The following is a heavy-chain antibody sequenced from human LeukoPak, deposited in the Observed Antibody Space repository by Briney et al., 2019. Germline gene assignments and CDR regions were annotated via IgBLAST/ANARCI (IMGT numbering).Heavy chain of an antibody. J-gene: IGHJ4*02. CDR3: ARVTFYTKEFYS. Sequence: SETLSLTWTVSGGSISTDDYYWSWIRRPPGKGLEWIGYIYFGGSAYYNPSLESRVTISIGTSKNQFSLKLNSVTAADTAVYYCARVTFYTKEFYSWGQGTLVTVSS. V-gene: IGHV4-30-4*08. CDR1: GGSISTDDYY. CDR2: IYFGGSA. D-gene: IGHD2/OR15-2a*01.